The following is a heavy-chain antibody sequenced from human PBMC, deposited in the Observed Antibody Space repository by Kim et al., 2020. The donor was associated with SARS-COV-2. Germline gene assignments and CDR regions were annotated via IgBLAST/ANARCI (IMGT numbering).Heavy chain of an antibody. V-gene: IGHV1-18*01. Sequence: KLGQKVQVRVIMTTDTSTNTAYMELWSLRSDDTAMYYCARGAYGDVSFDYWGQGTLVTVSS. J-gene: IGHJ4*02. D-gene: IGHD4-17*01. CDR3: ARGAYGDVSFDY.